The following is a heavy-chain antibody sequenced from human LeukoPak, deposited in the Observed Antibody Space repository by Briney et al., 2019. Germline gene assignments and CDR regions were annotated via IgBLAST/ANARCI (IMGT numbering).Heavy chain of an antibody. CDR2: ISSSSSTI. CDR3: ATGSQIREADY. D-gene: IGHD3-10*01. V-gene: IGHV3-48*04. J-gene: IGHJ4*02. CDR1: GFTFSSYS. Sequence: TGGSLSLSCAASGFTFSSYSMNWVRQAPGKGLEWVSYISSSSSTIYYADSVKGRFTISRDNAKNSLYLQMNSLRAEDTAVYYCATGSQIREADYWGQGTLVTVSS.